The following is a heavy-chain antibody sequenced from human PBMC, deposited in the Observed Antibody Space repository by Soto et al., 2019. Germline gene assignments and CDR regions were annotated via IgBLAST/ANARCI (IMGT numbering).Heavy chain of an antibody. J-gene: IGHJ1*01. CDR1: GFSLSTSGVG. CDR3: AHMSYDFWSGYLEYFQH. Sequence: SGPTLVNPTQTLTLTCTFSGFSLSTSGVGVGWIRQPPGKALEWLALIYWNDDKHYSPSLKSRLTITKDTSKNQVVLTMTNMDPVDTATYYCAHMSYDFWSGYLEYFQHWGQGTLVTVSS. CDR2: IYWNDDK. D-gene: IGHD3-3*01. V-gene: IGHV2-5*01.